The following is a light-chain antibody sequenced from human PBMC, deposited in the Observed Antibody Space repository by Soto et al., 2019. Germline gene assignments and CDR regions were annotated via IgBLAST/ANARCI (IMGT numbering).Light chain of an antibody. CDR3: QQYGSSPLT. CDR1: QSVSSSF. J-gene: IGKJ4*01. CDR2: GAS. V-gene: IGKV3-20*01. Sequence: EIVLTQSPGTLSLSPGERATLSCRASQSVSSSFLAWYQQRPGQAPRLLIYGASGRASGIPDRFSGSGSVTGFTLATSRHEPEDVAEYYCQQYGSSPLTFGGGTKVEIK.